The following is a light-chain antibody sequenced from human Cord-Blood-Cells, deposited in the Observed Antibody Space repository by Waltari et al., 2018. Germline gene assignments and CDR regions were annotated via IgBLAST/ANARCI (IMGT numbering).Light chain of an antibody. CDR1: QSVSSY. V-gene: IGKV3-11*01. CDR3: QQRSNWPLT. CDR2: DAS. Sequence: EIVLTQSPATMSLPPGDRATLSCRASQSVSSYLAWYQQKPGQAPRLLIYDASNRATGIPDRFSGSGSGTDFTLTISSLEPEDFAVYYCQQRSNWPLTFGGGTKVEIK. J-gene: IGKJ4*01.